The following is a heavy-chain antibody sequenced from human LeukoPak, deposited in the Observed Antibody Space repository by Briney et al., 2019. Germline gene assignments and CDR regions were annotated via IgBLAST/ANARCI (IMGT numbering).Heavy chain of an antibody. CDR3: ARSPGVVAVAEFDY. Sequence: SQTLSLTCAISGDRFSRNSAVWNRITQSPSRGLVWQGRKYYRYKWYKDYAVSVNSLLRINPDTSKNQYTMQLNAVTPEETAVYYCARSPGVVAVAEFDYWGQGTLVTVSS. CDR1: GDRFSRNSAV. V-gene: IGHV6-1*01. CDR2: KYYRYKWYK. J-gene: IGHJ4*02. D-gene: IGHD6-19*01.